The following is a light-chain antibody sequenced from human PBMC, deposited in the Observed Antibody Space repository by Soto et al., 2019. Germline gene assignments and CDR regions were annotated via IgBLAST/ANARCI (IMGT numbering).Light chain of an antibody. CDR3: QVWDRTATVV. J-gene: IGLJ2*01. CDR1: NIGTKG. Sequence: VVTQPPSVSVAPGQTATVTCGGDNIGTKGVHWYQQKPGQAPVVVVYDDTDRPSGIPERFSGSSSGNTATLTISRVEAGDEADYYCQVWDRTATVVFGGGTKVTVL. V-gene: IGLV3-21*02. CDR2: DDT.